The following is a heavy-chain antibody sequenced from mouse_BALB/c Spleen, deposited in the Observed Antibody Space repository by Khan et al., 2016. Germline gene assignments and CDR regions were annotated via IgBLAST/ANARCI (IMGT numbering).Heavy chain of an antibody. J-gene: IGHJ2*01. Sequence: EVQLVESGPGLVKPSQSLSLTCTVTGSSITSGYGWNWIRQFPGNKLEWMGYISYSGSTNYNPSRKSRISITRDTSKNQCFLQLNSVTTEDTATYYCARTARITYWGQGTTLTVSS. CDR2: ISYSGST. D-gene: IGHD1-2*01. CDR3: ARTARITY. CDR1: GSSITSGYG. V-gene: IGHV3-2*02.